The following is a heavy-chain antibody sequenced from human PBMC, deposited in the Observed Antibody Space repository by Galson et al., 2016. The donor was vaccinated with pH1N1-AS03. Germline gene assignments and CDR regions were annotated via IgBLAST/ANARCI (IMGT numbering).Heavy chain of an antibody. CDR2: IYWDDDK. CDR1: GFSLSTSGVG. CDR3: AQSDYGDYVDYFDY. J-gene: IGHJ4*02. V-gene: IGHV2-5*02. Sequence: PALVKPTQTLTLTCTFSGFSLSTSGVGVGWIRRPPGKALEWLALIYWDDDKRYSPSLKSRLTITKDTSKNQVVLTMTNMDPVDTATYYCAQSDYGDYVDYFDYWGQGTLVTVSS. D-gene: IGHD4-17*01.